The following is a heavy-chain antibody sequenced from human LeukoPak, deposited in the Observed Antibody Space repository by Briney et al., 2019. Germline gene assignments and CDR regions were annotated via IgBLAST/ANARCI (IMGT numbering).Heavy chain of an antibody. CDR1: GGSFSGYY. CDR3: ARGTLYRGWSYYLDF. D-gene: IGHD6-19*01. Sequence: SETLSLTCAVYGGSFSGYYWSWIRQPPGKGLEWIGEINHSGSTNYNPSLKSRVTISVDTSKNQFSLKLSSVTAADTAVYYCARGTLYRGWSYYLDFWGQGSQVTVSS. V-gene: IGHV4-34*01. CDR2: INHSGST. J-gene: IGHJ4*02.